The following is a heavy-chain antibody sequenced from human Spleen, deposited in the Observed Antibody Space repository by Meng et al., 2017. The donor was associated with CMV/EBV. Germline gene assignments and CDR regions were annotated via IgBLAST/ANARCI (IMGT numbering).Heavy chain of an antibody. Sequence: ETLSLTCAASGFTVSRECMSWVRQAPGKGLEWVANIKQDGSEKYYVDSVKGRFTISRDNAKNSLYLQMNSLRAEDTAVYYCAREGALGYWGQGTLVTVSS. J-gene: IGHJ4*02. CDR1: GFTVSREC. CDR2: IKQDGSEK. V-gene: IGHV3-7*01. D-gene: IGHD4/OR15-4a*01. CDR3: AREGALGY.